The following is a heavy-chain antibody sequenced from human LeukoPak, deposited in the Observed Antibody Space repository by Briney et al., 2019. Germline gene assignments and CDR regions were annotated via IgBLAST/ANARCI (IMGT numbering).Heavy chain of an antibody. V-gene: IGHV1-69*05. CDR1: GGTFSSYA. J-gene: IGHJ4*02. CDR3: ARVLSDSSGYHTAYYFDY. CDR2: IIPIFGTA. D-gene: IGHD3-22*01. Sequence: SVKVSCKASGGTFSSYAISWVRQAPGQGLEWMGRIIPIFGTANYAQKFQGRVTITTDESTSTAYMELSSLRSEDTAVYYCARVLSDSSGYHTAYYFDYWGQATLVTVSS.